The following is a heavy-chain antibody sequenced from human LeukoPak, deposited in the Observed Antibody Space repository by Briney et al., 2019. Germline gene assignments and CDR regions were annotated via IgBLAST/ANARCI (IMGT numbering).Heavy chain of an antibody. Sequence: PGGSLRLSCAASGFTFSSYDMSWVRQAPGEGLEWASAISGSGGSTYYADSVKGRFTISRDNSKNTLYLQMNSLRAEDTAVYYCANVDGDWGYDYWGQGTLVTVSS. CDR1: GFTFSSYD. CDR3: ANVDGDWGYDY. D-gene: IGHD2-21*02. V-gene: IGHV3-23*01. J-gene: IGHJ4*02. CDR2: ISGSGGST.